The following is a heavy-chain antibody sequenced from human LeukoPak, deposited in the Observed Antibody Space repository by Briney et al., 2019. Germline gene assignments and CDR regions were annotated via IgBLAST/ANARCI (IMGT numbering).Heavy chain of an antibody. CDR1: GGSISSGDYY. D-gene: IGHD6-13*01. Sequence: PSQTLSLTCTVSGGSISSGDYYWSWIRQPPGKGLEWIGYIYYSGSTYYNPSLKSRATISVDTSKNQFSLKLSSVTAADTAVYYCARDRWYGYYYYGMDVWGQGTTVTVSS. J-gene: IGHJ6*02. CDR2: IYYSGST. V-gene: IGHV4-30-4*01. CDR3: ARDRWYGYYYYGMDV.